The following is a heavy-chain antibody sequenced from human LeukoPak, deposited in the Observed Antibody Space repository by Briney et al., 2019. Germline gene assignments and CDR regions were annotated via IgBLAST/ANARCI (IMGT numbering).Heavy chain of an antibody. V-gene: IGHV4-59*11. J-gene: IGHJ4*01. CDR3: PRWTVVTRFDS. Sequence: PSETLSLTCTVSGGSISSHYWSWIRQPPGKGLEWIGYIYYSGSTNYNPSLKSRVTISVDTSKNQFSLKLSSVPAADTAVYYCPRWTVVTRFDSSGHGTPLT. CDR1: GGSISSHY. D-gene: IGHD4-23*01. CDR2: IYYSGST.